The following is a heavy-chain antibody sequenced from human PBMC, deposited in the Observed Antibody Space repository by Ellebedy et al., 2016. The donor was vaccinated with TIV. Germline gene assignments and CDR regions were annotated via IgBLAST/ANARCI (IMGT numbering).Heavy chain of an antibody. CDR1: GFTFSSYA. D-gene: IGHD1-1*01. CDR3: AKDTNGANSPVDY. Sequence: GGSLRLXXAASGFTFSSYAMSWVRQAPVKGLDWVSAISGSGGSTYYADSVKGRFTISSDNSKNTLYLQMNSLRAEDTAVYYCAKDTNGANSPVDYWGQGTLVTVTS. J-gene: IGHJ4*02. V-gene: IGHV3-23*01. CDR2: ISGSGGST.